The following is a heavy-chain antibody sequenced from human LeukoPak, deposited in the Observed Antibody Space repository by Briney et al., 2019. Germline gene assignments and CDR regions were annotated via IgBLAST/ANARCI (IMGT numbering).Heavy chain of an antibody. Sequence: GGSLRLSCAASGFTFNNYAMNWVRQAPGKGLEWVSSISSSSSYIYYADSVKGRFTISRDNAKNSLYLQMNSLRAEDTAVYYCAREASSRYYDILTGYPPDYWGQGTLVTVSS. V-gene: IGHV3-21*01. J-gene: IGHJ4*02. CDR3: AREASSRYYDILTGYPPDY. CDR1: GFTFNNYA. CDR2: ISSSSSYI. D-gene: IGHD3-9*01.